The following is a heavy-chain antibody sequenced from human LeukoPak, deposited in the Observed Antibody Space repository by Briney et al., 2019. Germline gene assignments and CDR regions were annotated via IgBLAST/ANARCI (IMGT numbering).Heavy chain of an antibody. CDR3: TGSPYITNDF. V-gene: IGHV3-15*01. CDR2: IKRKRDGGTT. CDR1: GVTCSNAW. Sequence: GGSLIISSGAAGVTCSNAWRSGVLHELGEGGLGLSRIKRKRDGGTTDYAAPVKGRFSLSRDDSKNTAYLQMNSLKTEDTAVYYCTGSPYITNDFWGQGTLVTVSS. J-gene: IGHJ4*02. D-gene: IGHD3-10*01.